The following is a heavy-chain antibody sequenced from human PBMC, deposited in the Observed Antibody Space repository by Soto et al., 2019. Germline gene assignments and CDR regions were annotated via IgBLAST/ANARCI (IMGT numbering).Heavy chain of an antibody. D-gene: IGHD2-15*01. V-gene: IGHV1-69*02. CDR1: GGTFSSYT. Sequence: SVKVSCKASGGTFSSYTISWVLQAPGQGLEWMGRIIPILGIANYAQKFQGRVTITADKSTSTAYMELSSLRSEDTAVYYCARVYCSGGSCYSMLPYGMDVWGQGTTVTVSS. J-gene: IGHJ6*02. CDR2: IIPILGIA. CDR3: ARVYCSGGSCYSMLPYGMDV.